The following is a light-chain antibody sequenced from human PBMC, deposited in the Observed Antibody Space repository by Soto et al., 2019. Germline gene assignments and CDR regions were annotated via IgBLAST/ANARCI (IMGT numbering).Light chain of an antibody. CDR3: QQSYSTPLT. CDR1: QSISSW. CDR2: TAS. V-gene: IGKV1-5*03. Sequence: DIQMTQSPSTLAASVGDRVTITCRASQSISSWMAWYQQKPGKAPKLLIYTASRLESGVPSRFSGSGSGTDFTLTISSLQPEDFATYYCQQSYSTPLTFGGGTKVDIK. J-gene: IGKJ4*01.